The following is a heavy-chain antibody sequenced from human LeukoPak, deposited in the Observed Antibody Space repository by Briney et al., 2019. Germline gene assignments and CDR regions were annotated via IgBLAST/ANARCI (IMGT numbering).Heavy chain of an antibody. CDR2: IKQDGSQI. CDR1: GFSFSNYW. V-gene: IGHV3-7*01. D-gene: IGHD3-22*01. CDR3: AGGSGYLIGF. J-gene: IGHJ4*02. Sequence: GGSLRLSCVVPGFSFSNYWMTWVRQAPGKGLEWVANIKQDGSQIQYVDFVKGRFTISRDNAKSSLYLQMNSLRVEDTAVYYCAGGSGYLIGFWGQGTLVTVSS.